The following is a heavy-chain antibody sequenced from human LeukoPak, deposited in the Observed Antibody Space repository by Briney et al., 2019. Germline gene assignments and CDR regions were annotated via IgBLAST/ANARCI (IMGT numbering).Heavy chain of an antibody. D-gene: IGHD3-16*01. CDR3: ARGAKVFYYYYYMDV. CDR1: GGTFSSYA. J-gene: IGHJ6*03. CDR2: INPNSGGT. V-gene: IGHV1-2*02. Sequence: ASVKVSCKASGGTFSSYAISWVRQAPGQGLEWMGWINPNSGGTNYAQKFQGRVTMTRDTSISTAYMELSRLRSDDTAVYYCARGAKVFYYYYYMDVWGKGTTVTVSS.